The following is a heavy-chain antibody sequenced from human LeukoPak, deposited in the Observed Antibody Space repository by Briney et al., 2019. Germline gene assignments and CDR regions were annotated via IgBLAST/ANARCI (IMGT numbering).Heavy chain of an antibody. D-gene: IGHD6-6*01. Sequence: SVKVSCKASGGTFSSYTISWVRQAPGQGLEWMGRIIPILGIANYAQKFQGRVTITADKSTSTAYMELSSPRSEDTAVYYCARSKQLVGRMGLDWLFDYWGQGTLVTVSS. J-gene: IGHJ4*02. V-gene: IGHV1-69*02. CDR3: ARSKQLVGRMGLDWLFDY. CDR2: IIPILGIA. CDR1: GGTFSSYT.